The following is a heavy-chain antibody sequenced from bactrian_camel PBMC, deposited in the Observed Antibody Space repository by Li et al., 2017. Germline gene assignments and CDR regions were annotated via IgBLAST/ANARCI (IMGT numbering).Heavy chain of an antibody. Sequence: HVQLVESGGGSVQAGGSLRLSCTASGYTASSKCMGWFRRGTGPEREGVAAIWTDGFEPYYADSVKGRFTISRDNTRNTLYLQMNSLKPEDTAMYYCVVDYEFCLAYSMPKATYWGQGTQVTVS. D-gene: IGHD3*01. CDR1: GYTASSKC. J-gene: IGHJ4*01. V-gene: IGHV3S6*01. CDR3: VVDYEFCLAYSMPKATY. CDR2: IWTDGFEP.